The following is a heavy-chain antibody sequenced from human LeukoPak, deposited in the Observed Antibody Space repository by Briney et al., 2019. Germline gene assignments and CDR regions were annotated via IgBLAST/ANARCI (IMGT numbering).Heavy chain of an antibody. V-gene: IGHV3-21*01. J-gene: IGHJ4*02. D-gene: IGHD6-19*01. CDR3: ARDQYSSGWHYFDY. CDR2: ISSSSSYI. CDR1: GLTFNSHS. Sequence: GGSLRLSCVASGLTFNSHSMSWVRQAPGKGLEWVSSISSSSSYIYYADSVKGRFTISRDNAKNSLYLQMNSLRAEDTAVYYCARDQYSSGWHYFDYWGQGTLVTVSS.